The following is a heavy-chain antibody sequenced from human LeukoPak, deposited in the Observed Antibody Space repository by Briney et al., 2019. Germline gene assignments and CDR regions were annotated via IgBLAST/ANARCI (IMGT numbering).Heavy chain of an antibody. CDR2: INWNGGST. CDR3: ARDRTIAVAGYADY. Sequence: GGSLRLSCAASGFTFDDYGMSWVRQAPGKGLEWVSGINWNGGSTGYADSVKGRFTISRDNAKNSLYLQMNSLRAEDTALYYCARDRTIAVAGYADYWGQGTLVTVSS. J-gene: IGHJ4*02. CDR1: GFTFDDYG. D-gene: IGHD6-19*01. V-gene: IGHV3-20*04.